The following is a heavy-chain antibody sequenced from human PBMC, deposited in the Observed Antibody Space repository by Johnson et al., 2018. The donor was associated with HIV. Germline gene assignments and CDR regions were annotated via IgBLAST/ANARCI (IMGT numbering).Heavy chain of an antibody. V-gene: IGHV3-53*01. Sequence: VQLVESGGGLIQPGGSLRLSCAASGFTVSSNYMSWVRQPPGKGLEWVSVIYSGGNTYYADSVKGRFTISRDNAKNSLYLQMNSLRAEDTALYYCAREGYGSSSSSDAFDIWGQGTMVTVSS. J-gene: IGHJ3*02. D-gene: IGHD1-26*01. CDR2: IYSGGNT. CDR3: AREGYGSSSSSDAFDI. CDR1: GFTVSSNY.